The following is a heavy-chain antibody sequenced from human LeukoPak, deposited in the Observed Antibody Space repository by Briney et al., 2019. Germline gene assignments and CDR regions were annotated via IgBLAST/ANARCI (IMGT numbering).Heavy chain of an antibody. CDR3: VRIPSCGYSYGFTWFDP. D-gene: IGHD5-18*01. CDR1: GFSLSTSGMC. CDR2: IDWDDEK. V-gene: IGHV2-70*11. J-gene: IGHJ5*02. Sequence: SGPTLVKPTQTLTLTCTFSGFSLSTSGMCVSWIRQPPGKALEWLARIDWDDEKYYTTSLKTRLTISKDTSKNQVVLTMTNMDPVDTATYYCVRIPSCGYSYGFTWFDPWGQGTLVTVSS.